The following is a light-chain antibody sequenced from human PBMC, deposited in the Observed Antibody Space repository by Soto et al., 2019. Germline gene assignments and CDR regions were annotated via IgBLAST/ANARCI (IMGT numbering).Light chain of an antibody. CDR2: DVS. V-gene: IGKV3-11*01. Sequence: EIVLTQSPATLSLSPGERATLSCRASQSVSSQLAWYQQRPGQSPRLLIYDVSSRATGVPHRFSAGGSGTDFTLIISSLQPEDFAVYYCQQRVNWPPTFGGGTKVDI. CDR1: QSVSSQ. CDR3: QQRVNWPPT. J-gene: IGKJ4*01.